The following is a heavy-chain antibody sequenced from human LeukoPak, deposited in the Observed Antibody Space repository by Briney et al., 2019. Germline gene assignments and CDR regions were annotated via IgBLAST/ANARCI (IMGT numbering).Heavy chain of an antibody. CDR3: ARDIVVVPAAKRDYYYYYMDV. CDR2: IIPIFGTA. Sequence: ASVKVSCKASGGTFSSYAISWVRQAPGQGLEWMGGIIPIFGTANYAQKFQGRVTITADESTSTAYMELSSLRSEDTAVYYCARDIVVVPAAKRDYYYYYMDVWGKGTTVTVSS. D-gene: IGHD2-2*01. J-gene: IGHJ6*03. V-gene: IGHV1-69*13. CDR1: GGTFSSYA.